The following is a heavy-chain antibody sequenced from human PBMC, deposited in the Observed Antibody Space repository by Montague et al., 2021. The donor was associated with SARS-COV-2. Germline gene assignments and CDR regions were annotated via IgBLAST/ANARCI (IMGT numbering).Heavy chain of an antibody. D-gene: IGHD3-22*01. Sequence: SETLSLTCAVSGESFSDYYWSWIRQPPGKGLEWIGEVNHSGKTDSNPSLKSRVTISVDTSKNQFSLKLSSVTTADTAAYFCARGFSSVNIMIVVIGFAYYFDYWAQGTLVTGSS. CDR3: ARGFSSVNIMIVVIGFAYYFDY. J-gene: IGHJ4*02. CDR2: VNHSGKT. V-gene: IGHV4-34*01. CDR1: GESFSDYY.